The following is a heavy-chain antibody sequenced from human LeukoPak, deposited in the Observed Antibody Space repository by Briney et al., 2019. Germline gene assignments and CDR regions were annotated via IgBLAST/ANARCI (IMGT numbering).Heavy chain of an antibody. Sequence: ASVKVSCKASGYTFTSYGISWVRQAPGQGLEWMGWISGYNGNTNYAQKFQGRVTMTTDTSTSTAYMELRSLSSDDTAVYYCAGVSSSSWGYYYYGMDVWGQGTTVTVSS. CDR3: AGVSSSSWGYYYYGMDV. D-gene: IGHD6-13*01. V-gene: IGHV1-18*01. CDR1: GYTFTSYG. J-gene: IGHJ6*02. CDR2: ISGYNGNT.